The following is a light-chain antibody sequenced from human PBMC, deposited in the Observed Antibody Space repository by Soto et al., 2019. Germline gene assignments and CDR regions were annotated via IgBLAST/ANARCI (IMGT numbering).Light chain of an antibody. CDR1: SSDVGGYNY. CDR2: EVS. Sequence: QSALTQPASVSGSPGQSITISCTGTSSDVGGYNYVSWYRQHPGKAPKLMIYEVSHRPSGVSNRFSGSKSGNTASLTISGLQAEDEADYYCSSYTSSSTLEVFGTGTKLTVL. CDR3: SSYTSSSTLEV. V-gene: IGLV2-14*01. J-gene: IGLJ1*01.